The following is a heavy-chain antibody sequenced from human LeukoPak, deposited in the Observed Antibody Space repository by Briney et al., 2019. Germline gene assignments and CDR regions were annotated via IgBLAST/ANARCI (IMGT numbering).Heavy chain of an antibody. V-gene: IGHV4-34*01. CDR3: ARFRGKKPYDY. Sequence: SETLSLTGAVYGGSFSDYYWSWIRQPPGKGLEWIGEINHSGSTNYNPSLKSRVTISVDTSKNQFSLKLSSVTAADTAVYYCARFRGKKPYDYWGRGTLVTVSS. D-gene: IGHD3-10*01. J-gene: IGHJ4*02. CDR1: GGSFSDYY. CDR2: INHSGST.